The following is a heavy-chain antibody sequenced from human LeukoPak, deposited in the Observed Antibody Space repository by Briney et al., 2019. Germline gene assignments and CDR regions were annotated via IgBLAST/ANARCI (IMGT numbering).Heavy chain of an antibody. Sequence: PGGSLRLSCAASGFTFSNAWMNWVRQAPGKGLEWVGRIKSESYGGTIQYAAPVKDRFTISRRDSENTVYLQMNSLKTEDTAVYYCTTDRITMIDYWGQGTLVTVSS. V-gene: IGHV3-15*01. CDR3: TTDRITMIDY. CDR1: GFTFSNAW. J-gene: IGHJ4*02. CDR2: IKSESYGGTI. D-gene: IGHD3-22*01.